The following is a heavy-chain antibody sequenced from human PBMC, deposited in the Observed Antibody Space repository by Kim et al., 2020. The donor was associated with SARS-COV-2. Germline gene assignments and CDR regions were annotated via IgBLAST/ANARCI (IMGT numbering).Heavy chain of an antibody. J-gene: IGHJ6*02. CDR3: AKDMGWERGDGMDV. CDR1: GFTFDDYA. CDR2: ISWNSGSI. V-gene: IGHV3-9*01. Sequence: GGSLRLSCAASGFTFDDYAMHWVRQAPGKGLEWVSGISWNSGSIGYADSVKGRFTISRDNAKNSLYLQMNSLRAEDTALYYCAKDMGWERGDGMDVWGQGTTVTVSS. D-gene: IGHD1-26*01.